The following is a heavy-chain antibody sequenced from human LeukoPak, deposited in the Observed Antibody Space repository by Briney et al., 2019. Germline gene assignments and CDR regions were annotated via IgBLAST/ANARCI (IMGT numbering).Heavy chain of an antibody. CDR1: GGSISSSNW. V-gene: IGHV4-4*02. J-gene: IGHJ4*02. Sequence: SWTLSLTCAVSGGSISSSNWWSWVRPPPGKGLEWIGEIYHSGSTNYNPSLKSRVTISVDKSKNQFSLKLSSVTAADAAVYYCASLDYGDGSYYFDYWGQGTLVTVSS. D-gene: IGHD4-17*01. CDR3: ASLDYGDGSYYFDY. CDR2: IYHSGST.